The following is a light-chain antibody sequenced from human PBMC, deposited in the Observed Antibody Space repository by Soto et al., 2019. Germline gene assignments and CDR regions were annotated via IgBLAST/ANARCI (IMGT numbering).Light chain of an antibody. CDR3: QHCGSSRT. Sequence: EIVWTQSPGTLSLSPGERATLSCRASQSVGTYYLAWYQQKPGQAPRLLIYGTSSRANGIPDRFSGSGSGTEFTLTISRLEPEDFAVYFCQHCGSSRTFGQGTKVEIK. CDR2: GTS. J-gene: IGKJ1*01. CDR1: QSVGTYY. V-gene: IGKV3-20*01.